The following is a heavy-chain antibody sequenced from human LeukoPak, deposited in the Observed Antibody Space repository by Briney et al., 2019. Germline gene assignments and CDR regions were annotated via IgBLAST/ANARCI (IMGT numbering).Heavy chain of an antibody. CDR3: ARSHYDILTGFDY. Sequence: PSETLSLTCTVSGYSISSGYYWGWVRQPPGKGLEWIGGIYHSGGTYYNPSLKSRVTISVDTSKNQFSLKLSSVTAADTSVYSSARSHYDILTGFDYWGQGTLVTVSS. V-gene: IGHV4-38-2*02. D-gene: IGHD3-9*01. CDR1: GYSISSGYY. CDR2: IYHSGGT. J-gene: IGHJ4*02.